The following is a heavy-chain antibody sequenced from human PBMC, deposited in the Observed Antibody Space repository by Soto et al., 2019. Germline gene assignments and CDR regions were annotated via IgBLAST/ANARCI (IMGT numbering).Heavy chain of an antibody. D-gene: IGHD3-10*01. V-gene: IGHV1-69*13. CDR2: IIPIFGTT. CDR3: ARESDGSGSYYSDYFDY. CDR1: GGTFSSYA. J-gene: IGHJ4*02. Sequence: ASVKVSCKASGGTFSSYAISWVRQAPGQGLEWMGGIIPIFGTTNYAQQFQGRVSITADESTSTAYMELSSLRSEDTAMYYCARESDGSGSYYSDYFDYWGQGTLVTVSS.